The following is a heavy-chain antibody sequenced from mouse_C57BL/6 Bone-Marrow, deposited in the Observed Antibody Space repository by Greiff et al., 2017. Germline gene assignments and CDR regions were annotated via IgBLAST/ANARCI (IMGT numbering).Heavy chain of an antibody. D-gene: IGHD3-3*01. CDR2: IDPSDSET. CDR3: ARGWYYFEC. Sequence: QVQLQQSGAELVRPGSSVKLSCKASGYTFTSYWMHWVKQRPIQGLEWIGNIDPSDSETHYNQKFKDKATLTVDKSSSTAYMQLISLTSEDSAVYYCARGWYYFECWGQGTTLTVSS. CDR1: GYTFTSYW. J-gene: IGHJ2*01. V-gene: IGHV1-52*01.